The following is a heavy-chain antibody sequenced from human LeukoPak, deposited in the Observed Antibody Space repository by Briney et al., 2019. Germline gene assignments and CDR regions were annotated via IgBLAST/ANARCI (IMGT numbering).Heavy chain of an antibody. CDR3: ARDPDGRLYMDV. CDR1: GFTFSSYW. V-gene: IGHV3-74*01. J-gene: IGHJ6*03. CDR2: INSDGSRT. Sequence: GGSLRLSCAASGFTFSSYWMHWVRHAPGKGLVWVSRINSDGSRTSYADSVKGRFTISRDNAKNTLYLQMNSLRAEDTAVYYCARDPDGRLYMDVWGKGTTVTVSS.